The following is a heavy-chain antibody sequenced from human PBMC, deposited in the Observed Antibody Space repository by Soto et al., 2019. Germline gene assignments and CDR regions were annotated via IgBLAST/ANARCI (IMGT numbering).Heavy chain of an antibody. J-gene: IGHJ5*02. CDR1: GFTFSSYA. CDR2: ISGGSGYI. CDR3: AGGRADCSSTTCPPLLDP. V-gene: IGHV3-21*01. D-gene: IGHD2-2*01. Sequence: VQLVESGGGVVQPGRSLRLSCAASGFTFSSYAMNWVRQAPGKGLEWVSSISGGSGYIFYADSVKGRFTISRDNAKNSVYLQMNSLRADDTAVYSCAGGRADCSSTTCPPLLDPWGQGTLVTVSS.